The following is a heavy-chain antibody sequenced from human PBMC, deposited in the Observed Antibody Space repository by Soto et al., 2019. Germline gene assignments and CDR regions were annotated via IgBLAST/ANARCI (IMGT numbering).Heavy chain of an antibody. CDR1: GFTFSSYS. CDR2: ISSSSYI. V-gene: IGHV3-21*01. CDR3: ARPPNYYDSRGYYGY. Sequence: PGGSLRLSCAASGFTFSSYSMNWVRQAPGKGLEWVSSISSSSYIYYADSVKGRFTISRDNAKNSLYLQMNSLRAEDTAVYYCARPPNYYDSRGYYGYWGLGTLVTVSS. D-gene: IGHD3-22*01. J-gene: IGHJ4*02.